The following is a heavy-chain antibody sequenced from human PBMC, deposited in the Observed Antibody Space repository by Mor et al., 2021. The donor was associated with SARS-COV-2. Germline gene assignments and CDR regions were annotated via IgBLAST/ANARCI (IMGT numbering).Heavy chain of an antibody. J-gene: IGHJ1*01. CDR3: ARGGDPYCSGGSCYSD. Sequence: GLEWIGEINHRGSTNYNPSLKSRVTISVDTSKNQFSLKLSSVTAADTAVYYCARGGDPYCSGGSCYSDWG. CDR2: INHRGST. V-gene: IGHV4-34*01. D-gene: IGHD2-15*01.